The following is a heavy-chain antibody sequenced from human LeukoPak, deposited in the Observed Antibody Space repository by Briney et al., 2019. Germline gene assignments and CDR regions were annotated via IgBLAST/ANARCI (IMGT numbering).Heavy chain of an antibody. CDR3: ARLGNYYYYYMDV. CDR1: GYSFTSYW. D-gene: IGHD1-26*01. V-gene: IGHV5-51*01. J-gene: IGHJ6*03. CDR2: IYPDDSDT. Sequence: GESLRISCKGSGYSFTSYWIGWVRQMPGKGLEWMGIIYPDDSDTRYSPSFQGQVTISADKSISTAYLQWSSLKASDTAMYYCARLGNYYYYYMDVWGKGTTVTVSS.